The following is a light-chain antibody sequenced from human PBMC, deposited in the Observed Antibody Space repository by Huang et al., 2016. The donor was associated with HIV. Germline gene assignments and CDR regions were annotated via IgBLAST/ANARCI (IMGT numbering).Light chain of an antibody. V-gene: IGKV3-11*01. J-gene: IGKJ1*01. Sequence: EIVLTQSPATLSLSPGERATISCRASQSVRNYLAWYQQKPGQAPGLLIYDAYNRATGTPARFRVSGSGNGVALTSSSLEPEDFAVYSGQQRSDWPPWTFGQGTKLEI. CDR2: DAY. CDR1: QSVRNY. CDR3: QQRSDWPPWT.